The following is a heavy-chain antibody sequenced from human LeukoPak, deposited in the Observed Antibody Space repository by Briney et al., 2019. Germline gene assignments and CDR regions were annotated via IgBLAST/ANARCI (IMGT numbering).Heavy chain of an antibody. J-gene: IGHJ4*02. Sequence: GGSLRLSCAASGFNFSFYGMHWVRQAPGKGLECVAVIWNDGSKESYADSVKGRFTISRDNSMNTLYLQMNSLRVEDTAVYYCARDDCSSPSCYGYWGQGTLVAVSS. V-gene: IGHV3-33*01. CDR1: GFNFSFYG. D-gene: IGHD2-2*01. CDR2: IWNDGSKE. CDR3: ARDDCSSPSCYGY.